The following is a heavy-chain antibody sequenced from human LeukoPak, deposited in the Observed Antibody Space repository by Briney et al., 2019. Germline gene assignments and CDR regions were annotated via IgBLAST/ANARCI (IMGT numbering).Heavy chain of an antibody. CDR2: ISAYNGNT. D-gene: IGHD4-17*01. CDR1: GYTFTSYG. Sequence: ASVKVSCKASGYTFTSYGMSWVRQAPGQGLEWMGWISAYNGNTNYAQKFQGRVTMTRDTSISTAYMELSRLRSDDTAVYYCARSWYGDYDYWGQGTLVTVSS. J-gene: IGHJ4*02. V-gene: IGHV1-18*01. CDR3: ARSWYGDYDY.